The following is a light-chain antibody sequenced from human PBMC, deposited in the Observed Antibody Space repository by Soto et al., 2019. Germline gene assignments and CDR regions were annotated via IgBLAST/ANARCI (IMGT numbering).Light chain of an antibody. Sequence: EIVLTQSPATLSLSPGERATLSCRASQSVSSYLAWYQQKPGQAPRLLIYDASNRATGIPARFSGSGSGTDFTLTISSLEPVDFAVYYCQQRSSWWTFGQGTKVEIK. J-gene: IGKJ1*01. CDR1: QSVSSY. CDR2: DAS. CDR3: QQRSSWWT. V-gene: IGKV3-11*01.